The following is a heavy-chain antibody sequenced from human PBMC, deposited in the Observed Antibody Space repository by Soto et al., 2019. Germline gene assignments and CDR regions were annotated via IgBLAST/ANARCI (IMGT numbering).Heavy chain of an antibody. CDR3: TRENSENSYRRAAAFDS. V-gene: IGHV1-2*02. CDR2: MNPKSGGT. CDR1: GYTFCAYY. Sequence: GSVKDSCKASGYTFCAYYTHGVREARGQGLEWMGWMNPKSGGTYFAPKFQGRVTLTRDTSISTAYMEVNRLRSDETAVYYCTRENSENSYRRAAAFDSWGQGTXVTVSS. D-gene: IGHD5-18*01. J-gene: IGHJ3*02.